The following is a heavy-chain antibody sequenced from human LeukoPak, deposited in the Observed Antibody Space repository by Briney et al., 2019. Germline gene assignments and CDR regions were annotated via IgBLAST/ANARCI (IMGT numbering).Heavy chain of an antibody. CDR2: ISSSGSTI. D-gene: IGHD3-22*01. CDR3: ARVWDSGYYFFFDY. J-gene: IGHJ4*02. CDR1: GFTFSSYE. Sequence: QPGGSLRLSCAASGFTFSSYEMNWVRQAPGKRLEWVSYISSSGSTIYYADSVKGRFTISRDNAKNSQYLQMNSLRAEDTAVYYCARVWDSGYYFFFDYWGQGTLVTVSS. V-gene: IGHV3-48*03.